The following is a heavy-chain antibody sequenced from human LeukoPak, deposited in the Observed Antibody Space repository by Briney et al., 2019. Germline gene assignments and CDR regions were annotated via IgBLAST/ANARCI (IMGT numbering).Heavy chain of an antibody. Sequence: KAGGSLRLSCAASGFTFSDYYMSWIRQAPGKGLECVSYISSSGSTIYYADSVKGRFTISRDNAKNSLYLQMNSLRAEDTAVYYCAREYYDFWSGYYTEGYWGQGTLVTVSS. CDR3: AREYYDFWSGYYTEGY. J-gene: IGHJ4*02. D-gene: IGHD3-3*01. CDR2: ISSSGSTI. V-gene: IGHV3-11*01. CDR1: GFTFSDYY.